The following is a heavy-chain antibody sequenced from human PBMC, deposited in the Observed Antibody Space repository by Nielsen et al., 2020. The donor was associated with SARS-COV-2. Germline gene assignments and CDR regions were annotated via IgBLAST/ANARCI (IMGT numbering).Heavy chain of an antibody. J-gene: IGHJ6*02. D-gene: IGHD3-16*01. Sequence: GESLKISCAASGFTFSSYGMHWVRQAPGKGLEWVAVISYDGSNKYYADSVKGRFTISRDNSKNTLYLQMNSLRAEDTAVYYCARVRGGNYYCGMDVWGQGTTVTVSS. CDR1: GFTFSSYG. CDR2: ISYDGSNK. CDR3: ARVRGGNYYCGMDV. V-gene: IGHV3-30*03.